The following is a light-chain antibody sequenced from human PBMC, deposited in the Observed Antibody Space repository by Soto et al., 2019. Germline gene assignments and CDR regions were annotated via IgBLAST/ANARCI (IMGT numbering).Light chain of an antibody. CDR3: QSYDRSLSGFV. Sequence: QSVLTQPPSVSGAPGQRVTISCTGSSSSIGADYDVHWYQHLPGTAPKLLIFGDYNRPSGVPDRISGSRSGTSASLAITGLQAQDEADYYCQSYDRSLSGFVFGTGTKVTVL. CDR1: SSSIGADYD. V-gene: IGLV1-40*01. CDR2: GDY. J-gene: IGLJ1*01.